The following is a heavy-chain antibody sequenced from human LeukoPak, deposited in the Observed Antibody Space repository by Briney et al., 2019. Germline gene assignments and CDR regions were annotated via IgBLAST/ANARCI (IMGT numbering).Heavy chain of an antibody. CDR3: ARDYSLAVAGTAYYYGLDV. J-gene: IGHJ6*02. Sequence: GGSLRLSCAASGFTFSSYAMSWVRQAPGKGLEWVSAISGSGGSTYYADSVKGRFTISRDNSKNTLYLQMNSLRAEDTAVYYCARDYSLAVAGTAYYYGLDVWGQGTTVTVSS. CDR2: ISGSGGST. CDR1: GFTFSSYA. D-gene: IGHD6-19*01. V-gene: IGHV3-23*01.